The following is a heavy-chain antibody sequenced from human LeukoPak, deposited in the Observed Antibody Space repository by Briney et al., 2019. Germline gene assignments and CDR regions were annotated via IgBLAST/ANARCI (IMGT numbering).Heavy chain of an antibody. CDR1: GFTFSSYG. CDR2: ISYDGNNK. V-gene: IGHV3-30*18. D-gene: IGHD2-2*02. Sequence: GGSLRLSCAASGFTFSSYGMHWVRQAPGKGLEWVAVISYDGNNKYYADSVKGRFTISRDNSKNTLYLQMNSLRAEDTAVYYCAKEYQLLYGGYYFDYWGQGTLVTVSS. CDR3: AKEYQLLYGGYYFDY. J-gene: IGHJ4*02.